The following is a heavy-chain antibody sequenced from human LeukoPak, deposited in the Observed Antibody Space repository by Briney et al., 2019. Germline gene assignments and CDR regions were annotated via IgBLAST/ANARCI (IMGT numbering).Heavy chain of an antibody. V-gene: IGHV1-69*04. CDR1: GGTFSSYA. J-gene: IGHJ5*02. Sequence: GASVKVSCKASGGTFSSYAIIWVRQAPGQGLEWMGRIIPILGIANYAQKFQGRVTITADKSTSTAYMELSSLRSEDTAVYYCARDPYRSATLINWFDPWGQGTLVTVSS. CDR2: IIPILGIA. CDR3: ARDPYRSATLINWFDP. D-gene: IGHD2-15*01.